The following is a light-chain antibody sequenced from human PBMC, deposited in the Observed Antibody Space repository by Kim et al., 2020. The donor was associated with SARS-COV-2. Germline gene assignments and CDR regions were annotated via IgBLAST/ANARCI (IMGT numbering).Light chain of an antibody. V-gene: IGLV3-19*01. J-gene: IGLJ3*02. CDR1: SLRTYY. Sequence: SSELTQDPAVSVALGQTVRMTCQGDSLRTYYANWYQQKPGQAPVLVISGKNNRPSGIPDRFSGSSSGNTSSLTVTGAQADDEADYYCNSRNKGGNRWVFGGGTQLTVL. CDR2: GKN. CDR3: NSRNKGGNRWV.